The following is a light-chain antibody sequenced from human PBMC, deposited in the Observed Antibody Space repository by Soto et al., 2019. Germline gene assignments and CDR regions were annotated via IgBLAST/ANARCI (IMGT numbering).Light chain of an antibody. CDR2: DAS. V-gene: IGKV1-9*01. Sequence: IQLTQSPSSLSASVGDRVTVTCRASQDIRNYLAWYQQKPGKAPKLLICDASTLYSGVPSRFSGSGSGTDFTLSISSVQPEDFATYFCQQSYMDPITFGQGTRLEI. CDR3: QQSYMDPIT. CDR1: QDIRNY. J-gene: IGKJ5*01.